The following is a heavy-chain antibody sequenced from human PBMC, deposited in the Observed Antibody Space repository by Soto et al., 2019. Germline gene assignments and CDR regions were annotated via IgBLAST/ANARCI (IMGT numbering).Heavy chain of an antibody. CDR2: MNPNSGNT. V-gene: IGHV1-8*01. CDR1: GYTFTSYD. CDR3: AREVVAASYDAFDI. J-gene: IGHJ3*02. Sequence: QVPLVQSGAEVKKPGASVKVSCKASGYTFTSYDINWVRQATGQGLEWMGWMNPNSGNTGYAQKFQGRVTMTRNTSISTAYMELSSLRSEDTAVYYCAREVVAASYDAFDIWGQGTMVTVSS. D-gene: IGHD2-15*01.